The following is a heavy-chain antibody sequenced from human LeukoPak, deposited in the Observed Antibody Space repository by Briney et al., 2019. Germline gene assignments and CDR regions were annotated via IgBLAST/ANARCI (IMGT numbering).Heavy chain of an antibody. D-gene: IGHD5/OR15-5a*01. CDR1: GYSISSGYY. Sequence: SETLSLTCVVSGYSISSGYYWGWIRQPPGKGLEWIGSIYHSGSTYYRPSLKSRLTISVDTSKNQFSLKLSSVTAADTAIYYCARGLGYGVHDYWGQGTLVTVSS. CDR3: ARGLGYGVHDY. V-gene: IGHV4-38-2*01. CDR2: IYHSGST. J-gene: IGHJ4*02.